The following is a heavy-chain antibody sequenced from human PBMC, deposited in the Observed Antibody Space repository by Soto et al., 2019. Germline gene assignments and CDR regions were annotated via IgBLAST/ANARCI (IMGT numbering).Heavy chain of an antibody. CDR2: IKSKTDGGTT. V-gene: IGHV3-15*01. CDR3: TTAPVGATIAYDY. J-gene: IGHJ4*02. Sequence: GGSLRLSCAASGFTFSNAWMSWVRQAPGKGLEWVGRIKSKTDGGTTDYAAPVKGKFTNSRDDSKNTMYLQMNSLKTENTAVYYCTTAPVGATIAYDYWGQGALVTVSS. D-gene: IGHD1-26*01. CDR1: GFTFSNAW.